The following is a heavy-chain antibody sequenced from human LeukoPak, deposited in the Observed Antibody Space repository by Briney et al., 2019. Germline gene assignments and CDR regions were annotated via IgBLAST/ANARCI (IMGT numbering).Heavy chain of an antibody. D-gene: IGHD3-3*01. V-gene: IGHV4-34*01. CDR2: INHSGST. CDR3: AREATIFGVVILPYYFDY. CDR1: GGSFXGYY. Sequence: LXLTXXXXGGSFXGYYWSWIRQPPGKGLEWIGEINHSGSTNYNPSLKSRVTISVDTSKNQFSLKLSSVTAADTAVYYCAREATIFGVVILPYYFDYWGQGTLVTVSS. J-gene: IGHJ4*02.